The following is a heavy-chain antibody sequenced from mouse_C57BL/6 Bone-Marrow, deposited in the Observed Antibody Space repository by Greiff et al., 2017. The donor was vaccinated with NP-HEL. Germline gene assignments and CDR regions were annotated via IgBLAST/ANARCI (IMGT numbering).Heavy chain of an antibody. CDR1: GFSLTSYG. J-gene: IGHJ2*01. CDR2: IWSGGST. D-gene: IGHD2-1*01. V-gene: IGHV2-2*01. Sequence: VQLQQSGPGLVQPSQSLSITCTVSGFSLTSYGVHWVRQSPGKGLEWLGVIWSGGSTDYNAAFISRLSISKDNSKSQVFFKMNSLQADDTAIYYCARIGNYDYFDYWGQGTTLTVSS. CDR3: ARIGNYDYFDY.